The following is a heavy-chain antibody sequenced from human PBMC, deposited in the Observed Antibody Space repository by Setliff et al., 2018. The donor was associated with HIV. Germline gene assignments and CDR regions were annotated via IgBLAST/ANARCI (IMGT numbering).Heavy chain of an antibody. J-gene: IGHJ4*02. D-gene: IGHD3-10*01. Sequence: SETLSLTCLVFGYSITNGNYWAWIRQPPGKGLEWIGSIYSTGHTYYNPSHKSRLTMSVDTAKNRFSLKLISVTAADTAVYYCARDRALRFSKSPSFNYFDVWGQGALVTVSS. CDR2: IYSTGHT. V-gene: IGHV4-38-2*02. CDR1: GYSITNGNY. CDR3: ARDRALRFSKSPSFNYFDV.